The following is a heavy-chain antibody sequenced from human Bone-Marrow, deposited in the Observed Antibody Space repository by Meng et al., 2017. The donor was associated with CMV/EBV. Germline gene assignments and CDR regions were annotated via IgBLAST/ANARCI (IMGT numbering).Heavy chain of an antibody. D-gene: IGHD1-26*01. J-gene: IGHJ4*02. V-gene: IGHV1-69*02. CDR1: GYTFTGYY. CDR3: ASWYSGSYY. CDR2: IIPILGIA. Sequence: SVKVSCKASGYTFTGYYMHWVRQAPGQGLEWMGRIIPILGIANYAQKFQGRVTITADKSTSTAYMELSSLRSEDTAVYYCASWYSGSYYWGQGTLVTVSS.